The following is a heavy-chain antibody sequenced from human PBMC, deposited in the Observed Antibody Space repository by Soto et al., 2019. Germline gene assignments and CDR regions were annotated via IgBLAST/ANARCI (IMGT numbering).Heavy chain of an antibody. CDR2: IYSGGST. CDR1: GFTVSSNY. CDR3: ARGHGRVWDIVVVVAGQMSYFDL. D-gene: IGHD2-15*01. V-gene: IGHV3-66*01. Sequence: EVQLVESGGGLVQPGGSLRLSCAASGFTVSSNYMSWVRQAPGKGLEWVSVIYSGGSTYYADSVKGRYTISRDNSKNTLYLQMNSLRAEDTAVYYCARGHGRVWDIVVVVAGQMSYFDLWGRGTLVTVSS. J-gene: IGHJ2*01.